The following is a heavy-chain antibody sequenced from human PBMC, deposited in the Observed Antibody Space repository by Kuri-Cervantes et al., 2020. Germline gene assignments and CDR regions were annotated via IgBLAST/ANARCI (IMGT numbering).Heavy chain of an antibody. CDR2: INHSGST. CDR1: GGSFSGYY. D-gene: IGHD3-22*01. CDR3: ASGSYDSSGYYPLWS. J-gene: IGHJ4*02. V-gene: IGHV4-34*01. Sequence: GSLRLSCAVYGGSFSGYYWSWIRQPPGKGLEWIGEINHSGSTNYNPSLKSRVTISVDTSKNQFSLKLSSVTAADTAVYYCASGSYDSSGYYPLWSWGQGTLVTVSS.